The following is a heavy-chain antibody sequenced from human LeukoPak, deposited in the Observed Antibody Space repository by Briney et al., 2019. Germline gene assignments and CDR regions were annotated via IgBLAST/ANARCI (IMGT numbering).Heavy chain of an antibody. Sequence: GGSLRLSCAASGFTVSSNYMSWVRQAPGKGLEWVSIIYSGGSTYYADSVKSRFTISRDNSKNTLYLRMNSLRAEDTAVYYCAREYCSSTSCSSDAFDIWGQGTMVTVSS. CDR1: GFTVSSNY. V-gene: IGHV3-66*02. CDR2: IYSGGST. J-gene: IGHJ3*02. D-gene: IGHD2-2*01. CDR3: AREYCSSTSCSSDAFDI.